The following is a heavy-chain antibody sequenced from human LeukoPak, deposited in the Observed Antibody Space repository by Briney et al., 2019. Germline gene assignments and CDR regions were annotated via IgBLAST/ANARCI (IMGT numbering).Heavy chain of an antibody. CDR1: GFTFSSYW. CDR2: ITSGGSTT. V-gene: IGHV3-23*01. CDR3: AKGGYSSSWCLDY. Sequence: GGSLRLSCAASGFTFSSYWMSWVRQAPGKGLEWVSTITSGGSTTYYADSVKGRFTISRDNSKNTLDLQMNSLRAEDTAVYYCAKGGYSSSWCLDYWGQGTLVTVSS. D-gene: IGHD6-13*01. J-gene: IGHJ4*02.